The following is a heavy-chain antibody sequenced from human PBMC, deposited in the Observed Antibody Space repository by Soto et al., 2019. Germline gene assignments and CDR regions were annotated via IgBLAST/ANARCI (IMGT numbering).Heavy chain of an antibody. Sequence: QLQLQESGPGLVKPSETLSLTCTVSGASIDRSNYYWDWIRQPPGKGLEWIVTTYYNGNAYYNPSLKSRVTMSVDTSKNQFSLKLISVTAADTAVYYCARHFVAVVIKGWGYWGQGTLVTVSS. CDR2: TYYNGNA. D-gene: IGHD3-22*01. J-gene: IGHJ4*02. V-gene: IGHV4-39*01. CDR3: ARHFVAVVIKGWGY. CDR1: GASIDRSNYY.